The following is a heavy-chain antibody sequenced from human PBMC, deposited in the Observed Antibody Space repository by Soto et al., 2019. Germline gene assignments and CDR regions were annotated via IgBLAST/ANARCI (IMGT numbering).Heavy chain of an antibody. Sequence: GGSLRLSCSASGFTFGSYAMHWVRQAPGKGLEYVSAISSNGGSTYYADSVKGRFTISRDNSKNTLYLQMSSLRAEDTAVYYCAHGLFDDQYDVWGQGTLVTVSS. D-gene: IGHD3-10*02. J-gene: IGHJ4*02. V-gene: IGHV3-64D*06. CDR3: AHGLFDDQYDV. CDR1: GFTFGSYA. CDR2: ISSNGGST.